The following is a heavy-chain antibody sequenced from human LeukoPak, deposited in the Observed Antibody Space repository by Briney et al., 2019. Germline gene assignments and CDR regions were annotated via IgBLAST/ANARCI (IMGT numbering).Heavy chain of an antibody. V-gene: IGHV4-39*07. CDR2: IYYSGST. J-gene: IGHJ5*02. D-gene: IGHD5-12*01. Sequence: SETLSLTCTVSGGSISSSSYYWGWIRQPPGKGLEWIGSIYYSGSTYYNPSLKSRVTISVDTSKNQFSLKLSSVTAADTAVYYCARGWWLRLGHNWFDPWAREPWSPSPQ. CDR1: GGSISSSSYY. CDR3: ARGWWLRLGHNWFDP.